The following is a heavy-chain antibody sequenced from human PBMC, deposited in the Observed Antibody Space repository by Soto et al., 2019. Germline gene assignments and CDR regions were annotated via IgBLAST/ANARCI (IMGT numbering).Heavy chain of an antibody. CDR2: IIPIFGRA. Sequence: QVQLVQSGAEVKKPGSSVKVSCKASGGTFTNYVINWVRQAPGQGLEWMGGIIPIFGRADYAQKLQGRVTITAAESTRTAYMELSSLTSEDTAVYYCARALRGYSYGYVDWGQGTLVTVSS. CDR1: GGTFTNYV. D-gene: IGHD5-18*01. CDR3: ARALRGYSYGYVD. V-gene: IGHV1-69*01. J-gene: IGHJ4*02.